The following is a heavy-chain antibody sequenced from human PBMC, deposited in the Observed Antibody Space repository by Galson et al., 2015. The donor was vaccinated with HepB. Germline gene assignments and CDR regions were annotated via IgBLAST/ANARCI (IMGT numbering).Heavy chain of an antibody. CDR2: INTNTGNP. V-gene: IGHV7-4-1*02. CDR1: GYTINSFS. J-gene: IGHJ3*02. D-gene: IGHD2-8*01. Sequence: SVTVSCKASGYTINSFSLNWLRQAPGQGPEWMGWINTNTGNPTYAQGFTGRFVFSLDTSVSTTYLQISSLEAEDTAVYYCARDSLQGTKPDVFDIWGQGTMVTVAA. CDR3: ARDSLQGTKPDVFDI.